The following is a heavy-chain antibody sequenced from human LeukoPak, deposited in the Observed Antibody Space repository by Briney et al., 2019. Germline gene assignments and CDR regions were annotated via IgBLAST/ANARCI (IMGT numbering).Heavy chain of an antibody. V-gene: IGHV4-61*02. CDR3: AGHSGRDSSSWDPFDY. CDR2: MYIGGRT. Sequence: SETLSLTCTVTGTSIRSGSYYWNWIRQAAGKGLEWIGRMYIGGRTTYNPSLKSRVTISLETTENQFSLRLRSVTAADTAVYYCAGHSGRDSSSWDPFDYWGQGTLVTVSS. D-gene: IGHD6-13*01. CDR1: GTSIRSGSYY. J-gene: IGHJ4*02.